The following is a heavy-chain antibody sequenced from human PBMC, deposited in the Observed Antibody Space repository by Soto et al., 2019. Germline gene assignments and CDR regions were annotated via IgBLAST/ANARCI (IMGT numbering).Heavy chain of an antibody. D-gene: IGHD3-22*01. Sequence: PGGSLRLSCAASGFTFSSYGMHWVRQAPGKGLEWVAIIRQDGSETKYGDSVKGRFTISRDNSKNTLYLQMNSLRAEDTAVYYCAKDYYDSSGYLLDYWGQGTLVTVSS. J-gene: IGHJ4*02. V-gene: IGHV3-30*02. CDR2: IRQDGSET. CDR1: GFTFSSYG. CDR3: AKDYYDSSGYLLDY.